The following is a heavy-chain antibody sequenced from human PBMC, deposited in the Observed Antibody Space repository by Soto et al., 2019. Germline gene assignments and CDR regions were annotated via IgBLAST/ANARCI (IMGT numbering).Heavy chain of an antibody. CDR1: GYSISSSNW. J-gene: IGHJ6*02. CDR2: IYYSGST. Sequence: QVRLQESGPGLVKPSDTLSLTCAVSGYSISSSNWWGWIRQPPGKGLEWIGYIYYSGSTYYNPSLKSRVTMSVDTSKNQFSLKLSSVTAVDTAVYYCARSRDYCSGGSCSLVSGGMDVWGQGTTVTVSS. V-gene: IGHV4-28*01. D-gene: IGHD2-15*01. CDR3: ARSRDYCSGGSCSLVSGGMDV.